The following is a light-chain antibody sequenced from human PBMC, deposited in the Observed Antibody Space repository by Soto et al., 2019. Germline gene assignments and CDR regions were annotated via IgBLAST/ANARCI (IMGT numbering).Light chain of an antibody. J-gene: IGLJ1*01. Sequence: QSALTQPASVSGSPGQSITISCTGTSSDVGGYNYVSWYQQHPGKAPRLMIYDVSNRPSGVSNRFSGSKSGNTASLTISGLQAEDEADYYRSSYTSSSTQVFRTGTKVTVL. CDR2: DVS. V-gene: IGLV2-14*01. CDR3: SSYTSSSTQV. CDR1: SSDVGGYNY.